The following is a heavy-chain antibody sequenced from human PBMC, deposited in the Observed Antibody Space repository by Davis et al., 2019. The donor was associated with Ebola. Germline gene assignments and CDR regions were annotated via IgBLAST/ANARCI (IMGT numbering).Heavy chain of an antibody. CDR1: GGSISSGGYS. CDR3: ARDLWSYYYGMDV. Sequence: SETLSLTCAVSGGSISSGGYSWSWIRQPPGKGLEWIGYIYHSGSTYYNPSLKSRVTISVDRSKNQFSLKLSSVTAADTAVYYCARDLWSYYYGMDVWGKGTTVTVSS. CDR2: IYHSGST. V-gene: IGHV4-30-2*01. J-gene: IGHJ6*04. D-gene: IGHD3-10*01.